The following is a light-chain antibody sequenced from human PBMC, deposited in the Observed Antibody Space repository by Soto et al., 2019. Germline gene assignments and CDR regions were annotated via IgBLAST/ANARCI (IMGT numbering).Light chain of an antibody. CDR3: QQYNNWWT. J-gene: IGKJ1*01. CDR1: QSVSSN. CDR2: GAS. V-gene: IGKV3-15*01. Sequence: EIVMTQSPATLSVSPGERATLSCRASQSVSSNLAWYQQKPGQAPRLLIDGASTRATGIPARFSGSGSGTEVTLSISSLQSEDFSVYYCQQYNNWWTFGQGTNVEIK.